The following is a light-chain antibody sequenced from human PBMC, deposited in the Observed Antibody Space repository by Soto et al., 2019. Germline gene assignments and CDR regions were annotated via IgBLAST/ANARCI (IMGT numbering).Light chain of an antibody. CDR2: EVT. V-gene: IGLV2-14*01. Sequence: QSVLTQPASVSGSPGQSITISCTGTSSDINNYKYVSWYQQHPGKAPKLMIYEVTNRPSGVSDRFSGSKSGNTASLSISGLQADDEADYYCGSYSSDNTYVFGTGTKV. CDR3: GSYSSDNTYV. J-gene: IGLJ1*01. CDR1: SSDINNYKY.